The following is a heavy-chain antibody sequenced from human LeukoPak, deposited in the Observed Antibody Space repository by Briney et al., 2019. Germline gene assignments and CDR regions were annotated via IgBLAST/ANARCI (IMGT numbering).Heavy chain of an antibody. CDR3: ARASCGGDCPFDY. Sequence: GRSLRLSCAASGFTVSRNYMSWVSQAPGKGLEWVSFIYSGGSTYYADSVKGRFTISRDNSKNTLYLQMNSLRAEDTAVYYCARASCGGDCPFDYWGQGTLVTVSS. V-gene: IGHV3-53*01. J-gene: IGHJ4*02. D-gene: IGHD2-21*02. CDR1: GFTVSRNY. CDR2: IYSGGST.